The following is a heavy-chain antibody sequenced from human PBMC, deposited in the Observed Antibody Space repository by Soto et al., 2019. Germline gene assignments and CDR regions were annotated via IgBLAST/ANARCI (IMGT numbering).Heavy chain of an antibody. CDR3: ARDVGYQVLLLFDS. J-gene: IGHJ4*02. V-gene: IGHV1-8*01. CDR2: MNPNSGNT. Sequence: QVQLVQSGAEVKKPGASVKVSCKASGYTFTCYDINWVRQATGQGLEWMGWMNPNSGNTGYAQKFQGRVTMTRNTSISTANMELSSLTAEETAVYYCARDVGYQVLLLFDSWGQGTLVTVSS. CDR1: GYTFTCYD. D-gene: IGHD2-2*01.